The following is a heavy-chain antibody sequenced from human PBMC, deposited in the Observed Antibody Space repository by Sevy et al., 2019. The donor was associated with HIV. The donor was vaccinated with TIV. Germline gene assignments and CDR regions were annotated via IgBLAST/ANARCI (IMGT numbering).Heavy chain of an antibody. J-gene: IGHJ4*02. Sequence: GGSLRLSCATSGFIFSNYAMHWIRQAPGKELEWVAVIWYDGTDKYYADSVQGRFTISRDNSKNTLYLQMNSLRVEDTAVYYCARYWGRDGHSIDYWGQGTLVTVSS. CDR3: ARYWGRDGHSIDY. CDR1: GFIFSNYA. V-gene: IGHV3-33*01. D-gene: IGHD3-16*01. CDR2: IWYDGTDK.